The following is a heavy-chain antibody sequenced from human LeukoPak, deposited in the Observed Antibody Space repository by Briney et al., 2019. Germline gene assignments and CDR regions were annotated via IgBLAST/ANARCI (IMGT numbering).Heavy chain of an antibody. J-gene: IGHJ5*02. V-gene: IGHV4-34*01. CDR2: INHSGST. CDR1: GGSFSDYY. D-gene: IGHD3-10*01. CDR3: ARRRGNYGSGRNPNWFDP. Sequence: SETLSLTCAVYGGSFSDYYWSWIRQPPGKGLEWIGEINHSGSTNYNPSLKSRVTISVDTSKNQFSLKLNSVTAADTAVYYCARRRGNYGSGRNPNWFDPWGQGTLVTVSS.